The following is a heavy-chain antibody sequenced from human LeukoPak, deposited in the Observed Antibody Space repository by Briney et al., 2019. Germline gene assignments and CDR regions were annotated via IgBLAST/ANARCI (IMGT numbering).Heavy chain of an antibody. J-gene: IGHJ4*02. D-gene: IGHD3-10*01. CDR2: INPSGGST. CDR3: ARRHFGSGTYVDY. Sequence: ASVKVSCKTSGYTFTSYYMHWVRQAPGQGLEWMGIINPSGGSTSYAQKFQGRVTMTRDMSTSTVYMELSSLRSDDTAVYYCARRHFGSGTYVDYWGQGTLVTVSS. CDR1: GYTFTSYY. V-gene: IGHV1-46*01.